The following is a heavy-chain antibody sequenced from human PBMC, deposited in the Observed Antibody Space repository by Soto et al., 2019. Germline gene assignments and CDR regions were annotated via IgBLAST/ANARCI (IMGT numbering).Heavy chain of an antibody. CDR2: ISWNSGNI. CDR1: GFTFDDYA. CDR3: XXXXXXWNSYLPY. J-gene: IGHJ4*02. V-gene: IGHV3-9*01. D-gene: IGHD1-7*01. Sequence: EVQLVESGGGLVQPGRSLRLSCAASGFTFDDYAMHWVRQAPGKGLEWVSGISWNSGNIDYADSVKGRFTISRDKAKXXXXXXXXXXXXXXXXXYXXXXXXXXWNSYLPYWGQGTLVTVSS.